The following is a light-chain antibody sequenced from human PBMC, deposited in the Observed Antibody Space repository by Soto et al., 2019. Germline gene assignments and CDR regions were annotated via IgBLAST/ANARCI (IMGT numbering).Light chain of an antibody. CDR1: NIGSKS. Sequence: SYELTQPPSVSLAPGKTARITCGGNNIGSKSVHWYQQKPGQAPVLVIYYDTDRPSGIPERFSGSNSGNTATLTISRVEAGDEADYYCQVWASSSDHVVFGGGTKLTVL. CDR2: YDT. CDR3: QVWASSSDHVV. V-gene: IGLV3-21*04. J-gene: IGLJ2*01.